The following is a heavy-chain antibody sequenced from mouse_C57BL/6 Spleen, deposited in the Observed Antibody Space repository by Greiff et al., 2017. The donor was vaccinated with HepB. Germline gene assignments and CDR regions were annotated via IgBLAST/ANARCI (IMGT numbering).Heavy chain of an antibody. CDR1: GYSFTGYY. CDR3: ARSGDGYDAYFDY. J-gene: IGHJ2*01. Sequence: EVKLVESGPELVKPGASVKISCKASGYSFTGYYMHWVKQSHGNILDWIGYIYPYNGVSSYNQKFKGKATLTVDKSSSTAYMELRSLTSEDSAVYYCARSGDGYDAYFDYWGQGTTLTVSS. D-gene: IGHD2-2*01. V-gene: IGHV1-31*01. CDR2: IYPYNGVS.